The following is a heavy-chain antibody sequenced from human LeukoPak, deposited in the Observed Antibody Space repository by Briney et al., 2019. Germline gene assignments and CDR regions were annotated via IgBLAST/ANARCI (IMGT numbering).Heavy chain of an antibody. CDR2: INHSGST. V-gene: IGHV4-34*01. CDR1: GGSFSGYY. J-gene: IGHJ4*02. CDR3: ARVICPAAIWCSPVSVDY. D-gene: IGHD2-2*01. Sequence: SETLSLTCAVYGGSFSGYYWSSIRQPPGKGLEWIGEINHSGSTNYNPSLKSRVTISVDTSKNQFSLKLSSVPAADTAVYYCARVICPAAIWCSPVSVDYWGQGTLVTVSS.